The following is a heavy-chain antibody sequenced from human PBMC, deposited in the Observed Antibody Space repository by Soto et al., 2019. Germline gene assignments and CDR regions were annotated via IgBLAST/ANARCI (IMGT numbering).Heavy chain of an antibody. CDR2: IYYSGST. CDR1: GGSISSYY. CDR3: ARVAHYYYYYMDV. J-gene: IGHJ6*03. V-gene: IGHV4-59*01. Sequence: SETLSLICTVSGGSISSYYWSWIRQPPGKGLEWIGYIYYSGSTNYNPSLKSRVTISVDTSKNQFSLKLSSVTAADTAVYYCARVAHYYYYYMDVWGKGTTVTVSS. D-gene: IGHD2-15*01.